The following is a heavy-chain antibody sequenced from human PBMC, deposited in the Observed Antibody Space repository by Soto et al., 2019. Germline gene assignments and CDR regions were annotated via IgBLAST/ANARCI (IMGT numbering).Heavy chain of an antibody. D-gene: IGHD5-18*01. Sequence: SETLSLTCTVSGGSIRSGGYYWSWVRQNPRRGLEWIGNIYYSGNTYYNPSLKSRLTISVDTSKNQSSLNLSSVTAADTAVYYCARDRLMATAGTARHYFGLDVWGQGTTVTVSS. CDR3: ARDRLMATAGTARHYFGLDV. CDR2: IYYSGNT. V-gene: IGHV4-31*03. CDR1: GGSIRSGGYY. J-gene: IGHJ6*02.